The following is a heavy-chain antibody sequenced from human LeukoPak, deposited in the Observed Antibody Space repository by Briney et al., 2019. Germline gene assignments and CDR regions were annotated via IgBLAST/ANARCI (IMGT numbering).Heavy chain of an antibody. CDR3: ARGTYYDSSAYSGVRLFDY. J-gene: IGHJ4*02. D-gene: IGHD3-22*01. V-gene: IGHV1-69*05. CDR2: IIPIFGTA. CDR1: GGTFSSYA. Sequence: GSSVKVSCKASGGTFSSYAISWVRQAPGQGLEWMGGIIPIFGTANYAQKFQGRVTMTRDTSISTAYMELNRLRSDDTALYYCARGTYYDSSAYSGVRLFDYWGQGTLVTVSS.